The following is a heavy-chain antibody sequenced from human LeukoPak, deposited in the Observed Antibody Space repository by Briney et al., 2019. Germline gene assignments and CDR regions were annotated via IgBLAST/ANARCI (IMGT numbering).Heavy chain of an antibody. CDR1: GFTFSSYD. D-gene: IGHD3-9*01. J-gene: IGHJ4*02. CDR3: ARGNILTGYMY. V-gene: IGHV3-13*04. CDR2: IGYGGET. Sequence: GGSLRLSCAASGFTFSSYDMHWVRQATGKGLEWVSAIGYGGETHYSVSVKGRFTISRENAKNSLYLQMNSLGAGDTAVYYCARGNILTGYMYWGQGTLVTVSS.